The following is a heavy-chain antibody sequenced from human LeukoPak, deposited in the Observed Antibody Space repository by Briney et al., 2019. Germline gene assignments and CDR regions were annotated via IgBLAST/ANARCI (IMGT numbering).Heavy chain of an antibody. J-gene: IGHJ4*02. CDR3: ARVDKNGGTTFDY. CDR1: GGSFSAYY. CDR2: INHSGST. D-gene: IGHD2/OR15-2a*01. V-gene: IGHV4-34*01. Sequence: SETLSLTCAVYGGSFSAYYWTWIRQPPGKGLEWIGEINHSGSTNYNPSLKSRVIISVDTSKNQLSLKLSSVTAADTAVYYCARVDKNGGTTFDYWAREPWSPSPQ.